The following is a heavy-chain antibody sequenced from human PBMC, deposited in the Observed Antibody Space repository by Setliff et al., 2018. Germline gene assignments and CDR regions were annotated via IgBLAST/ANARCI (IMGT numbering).Heavy chain of an antibody. V-gene: IGHV3-7*01. J-gene: IGHJ3*02. CDR2: IKQDSTEK. CDR1: GFTLSNYW. D-gene: IGHD5-12*01. CDR3: AGDPPYSGYAFHI. Sequence: GGSLRLSCVDSGFTLSNYWMTWVRQAPGKGLEWVANIKQDSTEKHYVDSVRGRFTISRDNAKNSMYLQMNSLRAEDTAVYYCAGDPPYSGYAFHIWGQGTMVTVSS.